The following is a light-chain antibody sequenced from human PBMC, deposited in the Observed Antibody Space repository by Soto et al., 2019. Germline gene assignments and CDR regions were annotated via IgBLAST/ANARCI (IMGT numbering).Light chain of an antibody. J-gene: IGKJ3*01. V-gene: IGKV3-20*01. Sequence: EIVLTQSPGTLSLSPGERATLSCRASQSITTTYLAWYQQKPGQAPRHLIYGASGSATGIPDRFSGSGSGTDFTLTISRLEPEDFAVYYCQQYSSSPPFTFGPGTKVDIK. CDR3: QQYSSSPPFT. CDR1: QSITTTY. CDR2: GAS.